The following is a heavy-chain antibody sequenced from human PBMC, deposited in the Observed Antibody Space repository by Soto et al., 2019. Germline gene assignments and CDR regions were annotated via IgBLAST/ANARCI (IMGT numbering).Heavy chain of an antibody. CDR2: ISGSGGST. Sequence: PGGSLRLSCAASGFTFSSYAMSWVRQAPGKGLEWVSAISGSGGSTYYADSVKGRFTISRDNSKNTLYLQMNSLRAEDTAVYYCASQRVVRGVSWYFDLWGRGTLVTVSS. J-gene: IGHJ2*01. D-gene: IGHD3-10*01. CDR3: ASQRVVRGVSWYFDL. CDR1: GFTFSSYA. V-gene: IGHV3-23*01.